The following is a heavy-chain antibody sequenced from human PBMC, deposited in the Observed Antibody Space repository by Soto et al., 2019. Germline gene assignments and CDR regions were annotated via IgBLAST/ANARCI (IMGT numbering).Heavy chain of an antibody. J-gene: IGHJ4*02. CDR2: IKQDGSEK. Sequence: GGSLRLSCSASGFAFSSYWMTWVRQAPGKGLEWVANIKQDGSEKYYVDSVEGRVTISRDNAKNSLYLQIDSLRAEDTAVYYCAGGTGWIFDYWGQGTLVTVSS. V-gene: IGHV3-7*02. D-gene: IGHD2-15*01. CDR3: AGGTGWIFDY. CDR1: GFAFSSYW.